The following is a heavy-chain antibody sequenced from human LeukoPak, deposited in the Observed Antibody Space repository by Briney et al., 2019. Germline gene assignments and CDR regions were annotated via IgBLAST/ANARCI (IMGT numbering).Heavy chain of an antibody. CDR3: TTDPKWGASVVPAADYYYMDV. Sequence: GGSLRLSCAASGFTFSNAWMSWVRQAPGKGLEWVGRIKSKTDGGTTDYAAPVKGRFTISRDDSKNTLYLQMNSLKTEDTAVYYCTTDPKWGASVVPAADYYYMDVWGKGTTVTISS. J-gene: IGHJ6*03. V-gene: IGHV3-15*01. D-gene: IGHD2-2*01. CDR1: GFTFSNAW. CDR2: IKSKTDGGTT.